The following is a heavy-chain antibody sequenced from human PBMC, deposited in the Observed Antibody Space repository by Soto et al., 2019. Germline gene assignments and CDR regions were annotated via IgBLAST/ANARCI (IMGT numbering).Heavy chain of an antibody. D-gene: IGHD4-4*01. CDR2: VSLGGGA. CDR1: GVSITSTDW. J-gene: IGHJ4*02. Sequence: QVQLQESGPGLAKPSETLSLSCAVSGVSITSTDWWSWVRQPPGKGLQWIGEVSLGGGANYNPSLKSRVTISVDNSKNQFSLTLNSVTAADTAVYFCAGSTADTTLKASSFWGQGTLVTVSS. V-gene: IGHV4-4*02. CDR3: AGSTADTTLKASSF.